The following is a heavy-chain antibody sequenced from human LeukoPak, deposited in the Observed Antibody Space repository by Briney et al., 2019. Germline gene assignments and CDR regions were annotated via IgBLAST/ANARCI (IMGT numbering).Heavy chain of an antibody. CDR2: INHSKNT. V-gene: IGHV4-34*01. Sequence: PSETLSLTCAVYGGSFSGHYWSWIRQPPGKGLEWIGEINHSKNTNYNPSLKSRVTISVDTSKNQFSLKLTSVTAADTAIYYCATAQYDDYSALSIDYWGRGTLVTVSS. CDR1: GGSFSGHY. CDR3: ATAQYDDYSALSIDY. D-gene: IGHD3-3*01. J-gene: IGHJ4*02.